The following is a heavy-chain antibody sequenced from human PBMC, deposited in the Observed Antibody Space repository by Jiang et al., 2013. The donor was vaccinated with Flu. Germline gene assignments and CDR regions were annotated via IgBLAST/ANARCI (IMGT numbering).Heavy chain of an antibody. J-gene: IGHJ3*02. V-gene: IGHV5-51*01. Sequence: QLVESGVEVAXPGESLKISCAASGYMFSTYWIGWVRQMPGEGLEWMGIIYPADSDTRYSPSFEGQVTISADKSINTTYLQWTSLKASDTAMYYCARHQKDDDAFDIWGQGTLLIVS. CDR2: IYPADSDT. D-gene: IGHD2-15*01. CDR3: ARHQKDDDAFDI. CDR1: GYMFSTYW.